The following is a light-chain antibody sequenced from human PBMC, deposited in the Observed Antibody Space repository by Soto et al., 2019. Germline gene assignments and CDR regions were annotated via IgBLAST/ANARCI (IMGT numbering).Light chain of an antibody. J-gene: IGLJ1*01. CDR1: SSDVGAYIF. CDR3: SSYTSSSTHNYV. V-gene: IGLV2-14*01. Sequence: QSVLTQPPSASGSPGQSVTISCTGTSSDVGAYIFVSWYQQHPGKAPKLMVYEVSNRPSGVSNRFSGSKSGNTASLTISGLQAEDEADYYCSSYTSSSTHNYVFGTGTKVTVL. CDR2: EVS.